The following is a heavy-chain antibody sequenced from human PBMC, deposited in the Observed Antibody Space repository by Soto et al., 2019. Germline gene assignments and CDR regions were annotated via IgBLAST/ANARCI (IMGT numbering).Heavy chain of an antibody. D-gene: IGHD3-10*01. CDR3: ASEGYSGDHVFDS. J-gene: IGHJ3*01. CDR1: GGSFTRYT. CDR2: IIPVLGIA. V-gene: IGHV1-69*02. Sequence: QVQLVQSGAAVKKPGSSVKVSCKASGGSFTRYTFNWVRQYPGQGLEWMGRIIPVLGIANNAQKFQGRRTNTAYTSTSTGCMELSRLRSEDTAVYFCASEGYSGDHVFDSWGHGTMVTVSS.